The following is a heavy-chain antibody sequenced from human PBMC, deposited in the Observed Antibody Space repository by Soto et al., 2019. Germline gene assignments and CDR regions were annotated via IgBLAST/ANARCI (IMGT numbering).Heavy chain of an antibody. CDR3: ASLYGDKYGRYLDWSLDY. V-gene: IGHV4-61*01. D-gene: IGHD3-9*01. CDR1: GGSVSSGSYY. CDR2: IYYSGST. Sequence: PSETLSLTCTVSGGSVSSGSYYWSWIRQPPGKGLEWIGYIYYSGSTNYNPSLKSRVTISVDTSKNQFSLKLSSVTAADTAVYYCASLYGDKYGRYLDWSLDYWGQGTLVTVSS. J-gene: IGHJ4*02.